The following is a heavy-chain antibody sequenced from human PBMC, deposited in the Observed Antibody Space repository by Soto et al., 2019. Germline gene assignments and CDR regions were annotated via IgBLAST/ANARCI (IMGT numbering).Heavy chain of an antibody. CDR2: ISGSGGST. J-gene: IGHJ4*02. CDR3: AKTDYYGSGSYYMYY. CDR1: GFTFSSYA. V-gene: IGHV3-23*01. D-gene: IGHD3-10*01. Sequence: GGSLRLSCAASGFTFSSYAMSWVRQAPGKGLEWVSAISGSGGSTYYADSVKGRFTISRDNSKNTLYLQMNSLRAEDTAVYYCAKTDYYGSGSYYMYYWGQGXLVTVYS.